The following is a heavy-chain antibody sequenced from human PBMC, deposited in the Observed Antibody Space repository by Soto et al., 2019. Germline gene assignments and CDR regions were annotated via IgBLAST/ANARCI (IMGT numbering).Heavy chain of an antibody. J-gene: IGHJ4*02. CDR1: GDTFDFYS. CDR3: ASSYGSGYRAFDY. Sequence: QVQLVQSGAEVKRPGSSVMVSCKASGDTFDFYSINWVRQAPGRGLEWMGRVNPIVRMSNYAQKFQGRVTMTEDRSTSTAYMELSSLRSEDTAIYYCASSYGSGYRAFDYWGQGALVTVSS. CDR2: VNPIVRMS. D-gene: IGHD3-10*01. V-gene: IGHV1-69*02.